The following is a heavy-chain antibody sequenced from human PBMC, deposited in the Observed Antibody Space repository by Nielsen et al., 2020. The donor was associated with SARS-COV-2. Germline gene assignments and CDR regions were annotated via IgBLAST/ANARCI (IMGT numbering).Heavy chain of an antibody. CDR2: VSASGGST. Sequence: GESLKISCAASGFTFNIYAMAWVRRAPGRGLQWVTGVSASGGSTYYTDSVKGRFSISRDNSKNTLFLQMHSLRVEDTALYYCAKDGVVRGDALDLWDQGTMVTVSS. V-gene: IGHV3-23*01. CDR1: GFTFNIYA. J-gene: IGHJ3*01. D-gene: IGHD3-10*01. CDR3: AKDGVVRGDALDL.